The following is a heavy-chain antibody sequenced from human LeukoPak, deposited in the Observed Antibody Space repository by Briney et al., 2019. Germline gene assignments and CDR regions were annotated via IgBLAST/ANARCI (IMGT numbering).Heavy chain of an antibody. J-gene: IGHJ4*02. V-gene: IGHV3-23*01. CDR1: GFIFNTYA. Sequence: SGGSLRLSCAASGFIFNTYAMSWVRRAPGKGLEWVSAISRDGGSTWYADSVEGRFTISRDNSKNTLYLLLNGVRAEDTATYYCAKDHSSCRGASCLLHQDWGQGTLVTVSS. CDR2: ISRDGGST. CDR3: AKDHSSCRGASCLLHQD. D-gene: IGHD2-15*01.